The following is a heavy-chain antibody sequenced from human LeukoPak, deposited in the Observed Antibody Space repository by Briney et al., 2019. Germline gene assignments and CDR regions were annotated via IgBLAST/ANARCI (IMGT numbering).Heavy chain of an antibody. CDR2: ISATGGST. CDR3: AKDLGYNYGTRFDY. D-gene: IGHD5-18*01. J-gene: IGHJ4*02. V-gene: IGHV3-23*01. CDR1: GFTFSSYA. Sequence: GGSLRLSCAASGFTFSSYAMNWVRQAPGKGLEWVSAISATGGSTYYADSVKGRFTISRENSKNTLYLEMNSLRAEDTAVYYCAKDLGYNYGTRFDYWGQGTLVTVSS.